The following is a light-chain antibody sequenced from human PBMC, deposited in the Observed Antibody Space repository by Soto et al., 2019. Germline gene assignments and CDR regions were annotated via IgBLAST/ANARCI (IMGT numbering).Light chain of an antibody. V-gene: IGLV1-40*01. CDR1: SSNIGAGFD. CDR3: SSYTSSNTWV. J-gene: IGLJ3*02. CDR2: GNS. Sequence: QSVLTQPPSVSGAPGQRVTISCTGSSSNIGAGFDVHWYHQIAGTAPKLLIYGNSNRPSGVPDRFSGSKSGTSACLAINGLQAEDEADYSCSSYTSSNTWVFGGGTKVTVL.